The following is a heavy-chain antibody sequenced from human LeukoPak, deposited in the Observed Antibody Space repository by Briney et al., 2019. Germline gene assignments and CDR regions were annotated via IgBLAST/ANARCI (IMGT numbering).Heavy chain of an antibody. D-gene: IGHD3-10*01. CDR2: IYTSGST. Sequence: SEILSLTCTVSGGSISSYYWSWIRQPAGKGLEWIGRIYTSGSTNYNPSLKSRVTMSVDTSKNQFSLKLSSVTAADTAVYYCASSGFGEATFDYWGQGTLVTVSS. V-gene: IGHV4-4*07. CDR3: ASSGFGEATFDY. CDR1: GGSISSYY. J-gene: IGHJ4*02.